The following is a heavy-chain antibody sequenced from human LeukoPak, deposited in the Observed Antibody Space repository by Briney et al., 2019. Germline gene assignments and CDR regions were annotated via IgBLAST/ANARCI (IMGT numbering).Heavy chain of an antibody. Sequence: SQTLSLTCAISGDSVSSNSAAWNWIRQSPSRGLEWLGGTYYRSKWYNDYAVSVKSRITINPDTSKNQFSLQLNSVTPEDTAVYYCARVVFSSGYFNWYFDLWGRGTLVTVSS. CDR1: GDSVSSNSAA. D-gene: IGHD3-22*01. V-gene: IGHV6-1*01. J-gene: IGHJ2*01. CDR2: TYYRSKWYN. CDR3: ARVVFSSGYFNWYFDL.